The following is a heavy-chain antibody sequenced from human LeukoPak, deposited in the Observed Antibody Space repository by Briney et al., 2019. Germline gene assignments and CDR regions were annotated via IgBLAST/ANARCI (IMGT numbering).Heavy chain of an antibody. CDR1: GGTFSSYA. CDR2: FIPIFGTA. V-gene: IGHV1-69*13. D-gene: IGHD2-2*01. Sequence: SVKVSCKASGGTFSSYAISWVRQAPGQGLEWRGGFIPIFGTANYAQKFQGRVTITADESTSTAYMELSSLRSEDTAVYYCPRGTVVVVPAGYYYMDVWGKGTTVTVSS. CDR3: PRGTVVVVPAGYYYMDV. J-gene: IGHJ6*03.